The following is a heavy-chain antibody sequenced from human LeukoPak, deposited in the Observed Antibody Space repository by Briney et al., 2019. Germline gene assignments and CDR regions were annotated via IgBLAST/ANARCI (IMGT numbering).Heavy chain of an antibody. Sequence: SQTLSPTCTVSGGSISMHYWSCIRQPPREGLEWIGYIYYSGSTNYNPSLKSRVTISVDTSKNQFSLKLSSVTAADTAVYYCARAGYDYYYYYYMDVWGKGTTVTVSS. D-gene: IGHD1-1*01. CDR1: GGSISMHY. CDR3: ARAGYDYYYYYYMDV. CDR2: IYYSGST. J-gene: IGHJ6*03. V-gene: IGHV4-59*11.